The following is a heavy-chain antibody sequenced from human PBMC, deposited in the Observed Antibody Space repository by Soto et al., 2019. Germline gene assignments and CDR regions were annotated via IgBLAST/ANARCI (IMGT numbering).Heavy chain of an antibody. D-gene: IGHD3-22*01. CDR3: AKDSVYGSSGYLPYFDY. CDR2: IRGSCGST. J-gene: IGHJ4*02. Sequence: SCVIQTQKKGRELVAAIRGSCGSTYYADYLKGRFTISRANSKNQLHLQMNSLRAEDTAVYYCAKDSVYGSSGYLPYFDYWGQGTLDPVSS. V-gene: IGHV3-23*01.